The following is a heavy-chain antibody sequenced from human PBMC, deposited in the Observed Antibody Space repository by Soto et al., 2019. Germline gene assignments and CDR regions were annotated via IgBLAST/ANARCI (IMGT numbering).Heavy chain of an antibody. CDR3: AKDRPYSSGWYLGEYYGMAV. CDR2: ISGSGGST. CDR1: GFTFNIYA. D-gene: IGHD6-19*01. Sequence: EVQLLESGGGLVPPGGSLRLSCAASGFTFNIYAMSWVRQAPGKGLEWVSAISGSGGSTYYADSVKGRFTISRDNSKNTLYLQMNSLRAEDTSVYYCAKDRPYSSGWYLGEYYGMAVLGQGTTITISS. J-gene: IGHJ6*01. V-gene: IGHV3-23*01.